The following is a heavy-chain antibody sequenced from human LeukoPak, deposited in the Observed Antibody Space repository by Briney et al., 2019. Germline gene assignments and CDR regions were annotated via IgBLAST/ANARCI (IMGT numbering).Heavy chain of an antibody. CDR1: GFTVSSNY. V-gene: IGHV3-53*01. Sequence: PGGSLRLSCAASGFTVSSNYMSWVRQAPGKGLEWVSVIYSGGSTYYADSVKGRFTISRDNSKNTLYLQMNSLRAEDTAGYCCARDRGNNWFDPWGQGTLVTVSS. CDR3: ARDRGNNWFDP. J-gene: IGHJ5*02. CDR2: IYSGGST.